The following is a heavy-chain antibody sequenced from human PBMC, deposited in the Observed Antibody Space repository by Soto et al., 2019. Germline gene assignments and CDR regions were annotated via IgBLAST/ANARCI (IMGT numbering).Heavy chain of an antibody. D-gene: IGHD2-2*02. CDR3: ARDRGPNTPDY. CDR2: MNQDGSQI. J-gene: IGHJ4*02. CDR1: GFTFSNYW. Sequence: EVQVVESGGGLVQPGGSLRLSCAVSGFTFSNYWMTWVRQAPGKGLEWVAYMNQDGSQIYYVDSLRGRFTISRDNAKNSLYLQMNSLRGDDTAVYYCARDRGPNTPDYWGQGTLVPVSS. V-gene: IGHV3-7*01.